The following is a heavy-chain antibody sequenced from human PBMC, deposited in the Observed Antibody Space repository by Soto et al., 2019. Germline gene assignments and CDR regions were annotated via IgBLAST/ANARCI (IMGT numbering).Heavy chain of an antibody. CDR2: IYYSGST. Sequence: SETLSLTCTVSGGSISSSSYYWGWIRQPPGKGLEWIGSIYYSGSTYYNPSLKSRVTISVDTSKNQFSLKLSSVTAADTAVYYCAIGSSGWYNWFDPWGQGTLVTVSS. D-gene: IGHD6-19*01. J-gene: IGHJ5*02. CDR3: AIGSSGWYNWFDP. CDR1: GGSISSSSYY. V-gene: IGHV4-39*01.